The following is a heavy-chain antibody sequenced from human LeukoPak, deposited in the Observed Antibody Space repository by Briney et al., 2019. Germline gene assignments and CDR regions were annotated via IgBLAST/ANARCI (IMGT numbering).Heavy chain of an antibody. D-gene: IGHD6-19*01. V-gene: IGHV3-30*19. CDR2: ISYDGSNK. J-gene: IGHJ4*02. Sequence: GGSLRLSCAASGMNFSSFGMHWVRQAPGKGLEWVAVISYDGSNKYYADSVKGRFTISRDNSKNTVYLQMNSLRAEDTAVYNCARDPRIAVAGNYYFDYWGQGTLVTVSS. CDR3: ARDPRIAVAGNYYFDY. CDR1: GMNFSSFG.